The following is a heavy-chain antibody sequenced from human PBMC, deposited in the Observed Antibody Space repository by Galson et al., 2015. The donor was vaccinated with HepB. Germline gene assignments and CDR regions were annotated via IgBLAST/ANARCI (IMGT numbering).Heavy chain of an antibody. CDR3: ASQKVYGSGGYTYYYYGLDV. D-gene: IGHD3-10*01. J-gene: IGHJ6*02. CDR2: IIPILGIA. Sequence: SVKVSCKASGGTFSSYAISWVRQAPGQGLEWMGRIIPILGIANYAQKFQGRVTITADKSTSTAYMELSSLRSEDTAVYYCASQKVYGSGGYTYYYYGLDVWGQGTTVTVSS. V-gene: IGHV1-69*04. CDR1: GGTFSSYA.